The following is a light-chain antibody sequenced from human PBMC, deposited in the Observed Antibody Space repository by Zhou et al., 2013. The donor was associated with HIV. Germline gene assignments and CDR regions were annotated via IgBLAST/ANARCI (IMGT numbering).Light chain of an antibody. Sequence: DIQMTQSPSTLSASIGDRVTIACRASQSISNWLAWYQQRPGQAPKLLIYKASTLESGAPLRFSGSRSGTDFSLTISSLQPDDSANYYCQQYNSYPITFGQGTRLEI. CDR2: KAS. CDR3: QQYNSYPIT. V-gene: IGKV1-5*03. CDR1: QSISNW. J-gene: IGKJ5*01.